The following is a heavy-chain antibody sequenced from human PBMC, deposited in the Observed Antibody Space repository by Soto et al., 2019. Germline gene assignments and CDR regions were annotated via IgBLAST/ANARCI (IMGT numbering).Heavy chain of an antibody. CDR3: AREMHLGSGWGDIDY. CDR2: INEDGSKK. J-gene: IGHJ4*02. V-gene: IGHV3-7*03. D-gene: IGHD6-19*01. CDR1: GFTISAKW. Sequence: GGSLRLSCAVSGFTISAKWMSWVRQAPGKGLEWLANINEDGSKKFYVDSVKGRFTISKDNAKNSLSLQLGSLRAEDTAVYYCAREMHLGSGWGDIDYWGQGTLVTVSS.